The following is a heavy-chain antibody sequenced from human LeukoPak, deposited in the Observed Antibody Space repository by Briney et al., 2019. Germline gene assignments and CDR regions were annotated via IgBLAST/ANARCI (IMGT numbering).Heavy chain of an antibody. CDR3: AREHFPSYGSGRSPPNP. CDR1: GHTVTSYD. Sequence: ASVNVSCKACGHTVTSYDINWVRQATGQGREWMVWRNPKSGNTGYAQKFQGRVTMTRNTSISTAYLELSSMSSEDTAVYYCAREHFPSYGSGRSPPNPWGQGTLVTVSS. J-gene: IGHJ5*02. D-gene: IGHD3-10*01. CDR2: RNPKSGNT. V-gene: IGHV1-8*01.